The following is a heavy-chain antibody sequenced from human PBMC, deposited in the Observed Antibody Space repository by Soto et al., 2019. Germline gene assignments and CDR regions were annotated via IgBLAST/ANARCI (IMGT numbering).Heavy chain of an antibody. CDR2: IWYDGSNK. CDR3: ARDRDWHYYYYMDV. J-gene: IGHJ6*03. D-gene: IGHD3-9*01. Sequence: GGSLRLSCAASGFTFSSYGMHWVRQAPGKGLEWVAVIWYDGSNKYYADSVKGRFTISRDNSKNTLYLQMNSLRAEDTAVYYCARDRDWHYYYYMDVWGKGTTVTVSS. V-gene: IGHV3-33*01. CDR1: GFTFSSYG.